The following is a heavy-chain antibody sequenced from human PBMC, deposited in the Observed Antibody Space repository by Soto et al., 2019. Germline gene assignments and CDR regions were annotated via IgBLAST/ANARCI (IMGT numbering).Heavy chain of an antibody. CDR1: GFSFSTYW. J-gene: IGHJ4*02. D-gene: IGHD3-3*01. CDR2: IKFDGSEK. Sequence: EVQLVESGGGLVQPGGSLRLSCAVSGFSFSTYWLSWVRQAPGKGLEWVGNIKFDGSEKSYVDPVKGRFTISRDNAKNSLYLQMNNLRGEDSAVYYCARDGVGGYFDYWGRGTLVTVSS. V-gene: IGHV3-7*01. CDR3: ARDGVGGYFDY.